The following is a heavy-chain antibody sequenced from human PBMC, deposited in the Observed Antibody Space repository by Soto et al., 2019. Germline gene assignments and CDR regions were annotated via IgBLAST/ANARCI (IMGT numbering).Heavy chain of an antibody. CDR1: GYTFTSYG. D-gene: IGHD3-22*01. Sequence: ASVKVSCKASGYTFTSYGITWVRQAPGQGLEWMGWISAYNGNTNYAQKLQGRVTMTTDTSTTTAYMEMRSLRSDDTAVYYCARGYYDTSGYYPSDYWGQGTLVTVSS. CDR2: ISAYNGNT. V-gene: IGHV1-18*01. J-gene: IGHJ4*02. CDR3: ARGYYDTSGYYPSDY.